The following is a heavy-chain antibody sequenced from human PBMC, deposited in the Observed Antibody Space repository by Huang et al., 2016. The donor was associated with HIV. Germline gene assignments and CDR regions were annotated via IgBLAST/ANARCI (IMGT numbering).Heavy chain of an antibody. D-gene: IGHD5-12*01. CDR3: ARVGVRDGYNGGYFDY. J-gene: IGHJ4*02. CDR2: IYGSVSN. V-gene: IGHV4-30-2*01. CDR1: GGSITGGGYF. Sequence: QLQLQQSGSGLVRPSRSLSLTCAVSGGSITGGGYFWSWVLQPPGKGLEWIGNIYGSVSNRYKSSLMRRVTIIVDRSKNKLSVSLYAMSVADTAVYFCARVGVRDGYNGGYFDYWGQGILVTVSS.